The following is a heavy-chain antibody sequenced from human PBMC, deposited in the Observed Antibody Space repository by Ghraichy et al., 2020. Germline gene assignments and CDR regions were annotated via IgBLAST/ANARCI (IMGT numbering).Heavy chain of an antibody. Sequence: SVKVSCKTSGANFRNYGISWVRQAPGQGQEWMGGIIPILGTANNAQKFQGRVTITADESTSTAYMELSSLRSDDTAVYYCARTVVVVANPNWFDPWGQGTLVTVSS. V-gene: IGHV1-69*13. D-gene: IGHD2-15*01. J-gene: IGHJ5*02. CDR3: ARTVVVVANPNWFDP. CDR1: GANFRNYG. CDR2: IIPILGTA.